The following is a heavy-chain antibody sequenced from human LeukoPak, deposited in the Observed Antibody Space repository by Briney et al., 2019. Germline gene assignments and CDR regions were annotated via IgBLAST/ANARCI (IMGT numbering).Heavy chain of an antibody. V-gene: IGHV3-23*01. J-gene: IGHJ6*02. D-gene: IGHD2-21*01. CDR2: ISGRGGSA. CDR1: GFTFSRYA. CDR3: AKLSDDYYFYGMDV. Sequence: GGSLRLSCAASGFTFSRYAMSWVRQAPGKGLEWVSAISGRGGSAYYADSVKGRFTISRDSSKNTLYLQMSSLGAEDKAVYYCAKLSDDYYFYGMDVWGQGTTVTVSS.